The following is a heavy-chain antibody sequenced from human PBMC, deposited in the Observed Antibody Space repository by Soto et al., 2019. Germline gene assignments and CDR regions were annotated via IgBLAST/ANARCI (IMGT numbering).Heavy chain of an antibody. CDR2: IIPIFGTA. J-gene: IGHJ6*02. CDR1: GGTFSSYA. D-gene: IGHD2-15*01. Sequence: GASVKVSCKVSGGTFSSYAISWVRQAPGQGLEWMGGIIPIFGTANYAQKFQGRVTITADESTSTAYMELSSLRSEGTAVYYCARDPGLVVVAATPFDYYYGMDVWGQGTTVTVSS. V-gene: IGHV1-69*13. CDR3: ARDPGLVVVAATPFDYYYGMDV.